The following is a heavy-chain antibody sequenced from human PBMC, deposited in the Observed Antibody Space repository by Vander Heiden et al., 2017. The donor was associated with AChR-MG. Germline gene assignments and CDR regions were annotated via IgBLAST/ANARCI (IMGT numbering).Heavy chain of an antibody. D-gene: IGHD3-10*01. CDR1: GFTFSSYA. Sequence: EVQLLESGGGLVQPGGSLRFSCAASGFTFSSYAMSWVRQAPGKGLEWVSIISGSGGTTYYADSVKGRFTISRDNSKNTLYLQMNSLRAEDTAVYYCAKEKEPYGSGSYPYMDVWGKGTTVTVSS. V-gene: IGHV3-23*01. CDR3: AKEKEPYGSGSYPYMDV. CDR2: ISGSGGTT. J-gene: IGHJ6*03.